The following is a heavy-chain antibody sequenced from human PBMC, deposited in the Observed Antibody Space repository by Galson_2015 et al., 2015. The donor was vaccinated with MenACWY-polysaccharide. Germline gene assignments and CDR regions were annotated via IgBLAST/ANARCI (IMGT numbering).Heavy chain of an antibody. V-gene: IGHV2-5*02. CDR2: IYWDDDK. CDR1: GFSLSTRGVG. Sequence: PALVKPTQPLTLTCTFSGFSLSTRGVGVGWIRQPPGKALEWLALIYWDDDKRYSPSLKSRLTITKDTSKNQVVLTMTNMDPVDTATYYCAHIMITFGGVIGYDYWGQGTLVTVSS. J-gene: IGHJ4*02. CDR3: AHIMITFGGVIGYDY. D-gene: IGHD3-16*02.